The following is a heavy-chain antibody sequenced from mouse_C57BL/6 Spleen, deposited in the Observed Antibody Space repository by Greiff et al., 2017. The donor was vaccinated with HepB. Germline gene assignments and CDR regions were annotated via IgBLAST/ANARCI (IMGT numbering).Heavy chain of an antibody. Sequence: EVQLQQSGPELVKPGASVKISCKASGYSFTGYYMNWVKQSPEKSLEWIGEINPSTGGTTYNQKFKAKATLTVDKSSSTAYMQLKSLTSEDSAVYYCARDGNSSDWYFDVWGTGTTVTVSS. J-gene: IGHJ1*03. CDR2: INPSTGGT. V-gene: IGHV1-42*01. CDR1: GYSFTGYY. CDR3: ARDGNSSDWYFDV. D-gene: IGHD1-1*01.